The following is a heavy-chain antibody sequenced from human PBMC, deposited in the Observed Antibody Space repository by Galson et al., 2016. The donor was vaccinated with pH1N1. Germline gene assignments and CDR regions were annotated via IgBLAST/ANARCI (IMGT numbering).Heavy chain of an antibody. J-gene: IGHJ4*02. V-gene: IGHV1-46*01. D-gene: IGHD3-9*01. CDR1: GYIFTRYY. Sequence: SVKVSCKASGYIFTRYYIHWLRQAPGQGLEWMAVMSPADGGSIYNQKFQGRVTLTRDTSTSSVYMALTNLRSDDAAVYYCARRYYFDSWGQGTQVTVSS. CDR3: ARRYYFDS. CDR2: MSPADGGS.